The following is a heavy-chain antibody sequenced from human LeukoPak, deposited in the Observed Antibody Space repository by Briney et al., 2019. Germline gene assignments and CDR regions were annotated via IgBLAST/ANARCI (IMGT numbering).Heavy chain of an antibody. CDR3: AKGLGFMPQFDY. CDR1: GFTFTTEA. D-gene: IGHD2-2*01. J-gene: IGHJ4*02. V-gene: IGHV3-23*01. Sequence: GGSLRLSCAASGFTFTTEAMTWVRQAPGKGLEWVSTISDGGRTTYYADSVKGRFTISRDNSKNIVYLQMNRLRAEDTAFYYCAKGLGFMPQFDYWGQGTLVAVSS. CDR2: ISDGGRTT.